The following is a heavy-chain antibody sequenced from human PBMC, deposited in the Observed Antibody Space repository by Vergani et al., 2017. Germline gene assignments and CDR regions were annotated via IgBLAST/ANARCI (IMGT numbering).Heavy chain of an antibody. V-gene: IGHV4-39*07. Sequence: QLQLQESGPGLVKPSETLSLTCTVSGGSISSSSYYLGWIRQPPGKGLEWIGSIYYSGSTYYNPSLKGRVTIAVDTSKNQFSLELSSVTAADTAVYYWARSTVTTYYYYYYGMDVWGQGTTVTVSS. CDR1: GGSISSSSYY. CDR3: ARSTVTTYYYYYYGMDV. CDR2: IYYSGST. D-gene: IGHD4-17*01. J-gene: IGHJ6*02.